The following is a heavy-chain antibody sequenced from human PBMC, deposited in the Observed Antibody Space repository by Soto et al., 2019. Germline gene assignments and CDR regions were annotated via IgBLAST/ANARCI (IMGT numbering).Heavy chain of an antibody. V-gene: IGHV4-59*01. CDR3: ARAAAGSFDR. Sequence: QVHLQESGPGLVKPSETLSLTCTVSGGSISPYYWSWIRQPPGKGLEWVGYTYYSGSTDYNPSLNSRVTISVDTSKNQISLTLTSVTAADTAVYYCARAAAGSFDRWGQGTLVIVSS. J-gene: IGHJ4*02. D-gene: IGHD6-13*01. CDR2: TYYSGST. CDR1: GGSISPYY.